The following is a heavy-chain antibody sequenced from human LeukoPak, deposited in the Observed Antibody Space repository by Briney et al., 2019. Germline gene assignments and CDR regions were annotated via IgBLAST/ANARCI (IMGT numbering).Heavy chain of an antibody. J-gene: IGHJ4*02. D-gene: IGHD3-10*01. CDR3: ARAGWIITSGIDY. V-gene: IGHV4-38-2*01. Sequence: SETLSLTCGVSGFSISRSYYWAWIRQPPGKGLEWIGTIYHIGSTYYSPPLGSRVTMSVDTSKIEFSLNLKSVTAADTAVYYCARAGWIITSGIDYWGQGALVTVSS. CDR1: GFSISRSYY. CDR2: IYHIGST.